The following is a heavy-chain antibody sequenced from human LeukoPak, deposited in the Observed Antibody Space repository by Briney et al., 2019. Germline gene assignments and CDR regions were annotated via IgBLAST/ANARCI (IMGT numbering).Heavy chain of an antibody. V-gene: IGHV3-15*01. CDR3: TTDPGYSGYDFLVDI. J-gene: IGHJ3*02. CDR2: IKSKTDGGTT. CDR1: GFTFSNAW. D-gene: IGHD5-12*01. Sequence: GGSLRLSCAASGFTFSNAWMSWVRQAPGKGLEWVGRIKSKTDGGTTDYAAPVKGRFTISRDDSKNTLYLQMNSLKTEDTAVYYCTTDPGYSGYDFLVDIWGQGTMVTVSS.